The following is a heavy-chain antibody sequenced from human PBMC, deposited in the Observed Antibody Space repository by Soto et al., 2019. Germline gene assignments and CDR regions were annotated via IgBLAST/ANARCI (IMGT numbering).Heavy chain of an antibody. CDR3: ARTAGNSVIWFDP. Sequence: QVQLVQSGAEVKKPGASVKVSCKASGYTFTSYGISWVRQAPGQGLEWMGWISAYNGNTNYAQKRQGRVTMTTDTPTSTAYMELRSLRSYDTAVYYCARTAGNSVIWFDPWGQGTLVTVSS. D-gene: IGHD6-13*01. CDR1: GYTFTSYG. J-gene: IGHJ5*02. CDR2: ISAYNGNT. V-gene: IGHV1-18*01.